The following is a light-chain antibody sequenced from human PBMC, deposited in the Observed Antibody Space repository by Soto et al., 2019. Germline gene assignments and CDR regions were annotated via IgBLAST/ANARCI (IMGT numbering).Light chain of an antibody. CDR2: GAS. J-gene: IGKJ1*01. V-gene: IGKV3-20*01. CDR1: QSVSSSF. Sequence: ESVLTQSPGTLSLSPGERATLSCRASQSVSSSFLAWYQLKPGQAPRLLIYGASSRATGIPDRFSGSGSGTDFTLTISRLEPEDFAVYYWQQYDSSPLPFGQGTKVEIK. CDR3: QQYDSSPLP.